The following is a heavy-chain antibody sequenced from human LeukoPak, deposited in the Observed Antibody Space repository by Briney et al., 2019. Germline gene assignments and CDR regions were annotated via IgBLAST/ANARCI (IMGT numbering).Heavy chain of an antibody. CDR3: ARETEKQWQY. J-gene: IGHJ3*01. V-gene: IGHV4-59*12. CDR2: IYYSGST. CDR1: GGSISSYY. D-gene: IGHD6-19*01. Sequence: PSETLSLTCTVSGGSISSYYWNWIRQPPGKGLEWIGYIYYSGSTNYNPSLKSRVTISVDTSKNQFSLRLSSVTAADTAVYYCARETEKQWQYWGQGAMVTVSS.